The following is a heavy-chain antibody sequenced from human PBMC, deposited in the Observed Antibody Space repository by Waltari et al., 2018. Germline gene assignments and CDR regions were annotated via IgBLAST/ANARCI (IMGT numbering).Heavy chain of an antibody. CDR2: ISHSGTT. D-gene: IGHD2-15*01. Sequence: QVQLQESGPGLVKPSETLSLTCVVSGYSISSGYCWGWVRRPPGKGLEWIGSISHSGTTYYNPSLKSRFTISADTSKNQFSLRLNSVTAADTAVYYCARLSRYCSGGTCYSEGTLFDYWGQGTLVAVSS. CDR3: ARLSRYCSGGTCYSEGTLFDY. J-gene: IGHJ4*02. V-gene: IGHV4-38-2*01. CDR1: GYSISSGYC.